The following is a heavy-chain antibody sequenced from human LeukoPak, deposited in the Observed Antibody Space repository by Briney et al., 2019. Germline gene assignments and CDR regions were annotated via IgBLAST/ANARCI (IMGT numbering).Heavy chain of an antibody. CDR2: MNPSSGNT. CDR3: ARGPVEAVFGVSTED. V-gene: IGHV1-8*02. J-gene: IGHJ6*02. CDR1: GGTFSSYA. D-gene: IGHD3-10*02. Sequence: GASVKVSCKASGGTFSSYAISWVRQAPGQGLEWMGWMNPSSGNTGYAQKFQGRVSMTRDTSISTAYMELSSLRSEDTAVYYCARGPVEAVFGVSTEDWGQGTTVTVSS.